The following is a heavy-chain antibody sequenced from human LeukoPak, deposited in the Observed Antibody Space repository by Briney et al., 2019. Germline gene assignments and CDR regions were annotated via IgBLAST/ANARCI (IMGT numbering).Heavy chain of an antibody. V-gene: IGHV1-2*02. CDR1: GYTFTGYF. CDR3: ARGGLQTWYYYMDV. CDR2: MNPNSGGT. J-gene: IGHJ6*03. Sequence: ASVKVSCKASGYTFTGYFMHWVRQAPGQGLEWMGWMNPNSGGTNYAQKVQDRVTMTRDTSISTAYMELSRLRSDDTAVYYCARGGLQTWYYYMDVWGKGTTVTVSS.